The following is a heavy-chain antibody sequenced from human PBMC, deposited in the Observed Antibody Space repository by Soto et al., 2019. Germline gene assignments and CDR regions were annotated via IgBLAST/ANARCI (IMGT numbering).Heavy chain of an antibody. CDR1: GYTFIGYY. Sequence: QVQLVQSGAEVKKPGASVKVSCKASGYTFIGYYIHWVRQAPGQGLEWMGRINPRSGDTTYAQKFQGRLTMTRDTSIRPAYRELSGLRSDDTAVYYCGRDGVGATPLGWFDPWGQGSLVTVSS. V-gene: IGHV1-2*06. J-gene: IGHJ5*02. D-gene: IGHD1-26*01. CDR2: INPRSGDT. CDR3: GRDGVGATPLGWFDP.